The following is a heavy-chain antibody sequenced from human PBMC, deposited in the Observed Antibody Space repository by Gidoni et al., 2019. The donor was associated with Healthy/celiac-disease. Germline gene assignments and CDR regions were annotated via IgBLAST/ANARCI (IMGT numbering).Heavy chain of an antibody. Sequence: QVQLQESGPGLVKPSETLSLTCTVSGGSISSYYWSWIRQPPGKGLEWIGYIYYSGSTNYNPSLKSRVTISVDTSKNQFSLKLSSVTAADTAVYYCARAAERYYDSSGYYQNHFDYWGQGTLVTVSS. V-gene: IGHV4-59*01. CDR3: ARAAERYYDSSGYYQNHFDY. J-gene: IGHJ4*02. CDR1: GGSISSYY. CDR2: IYYSGST. D-gene: IGHD3-22*01.